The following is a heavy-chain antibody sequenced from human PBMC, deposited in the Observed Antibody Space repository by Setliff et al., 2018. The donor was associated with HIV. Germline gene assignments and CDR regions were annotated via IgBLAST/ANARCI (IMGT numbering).Heavy chain of an antibody. Sequence: SQTLSLTCTVSGGSFSNFFWNWIRQPPGKGLEWIGYINSSGTTNYNPSLKSRVNISIDPSKNHFTLRLSSVTVADTAVYYCARRGRFMGWFDPWGQGSRVTVSS. CDR2: INSSGTT. CDR1: GGSFSNFF. CDR3: ARRGRFMGWFDP. D-gene: IGHD3-3*01. J-gene: IGHJ5*02. V-gene: IGHV4-4*09.